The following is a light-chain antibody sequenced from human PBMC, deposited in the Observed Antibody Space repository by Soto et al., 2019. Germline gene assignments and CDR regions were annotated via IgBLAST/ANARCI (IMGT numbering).Light chain of an antibody. CDR1: QSIKSW. Sequence: DIQMTQSPSTLSASVGDRVTITCRASQSIKSWLAWYQQKPGTAPKLLIYDASTLESGVPSRFSGSGSGTEFTLTISSLQPDDFATYYCQQFNSYPPDTFGQGTKLEIK. CDR3: QQFNSYPPDT. CDR2: DAS. J-gene: IGKJ2*01. V-gene: IGKV1-5*01.